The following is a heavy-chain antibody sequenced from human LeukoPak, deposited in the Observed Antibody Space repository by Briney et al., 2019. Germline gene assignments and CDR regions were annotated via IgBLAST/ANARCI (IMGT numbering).Heavy chain of an antibody. V-gene: IGHV4-59*01. CDR3: AKDLQIIVGATPDY. CDR1: GGSISSYY. CDR2: IYYSGST. J-gene: IGHJ4*02. D-gene: IGHD1-26*01. Sequence: SETLSLTCTVSGGSISSYYWSWIRQPPGKGLEWIGYIYYSGSTNYNPSLKSRVTISVDTSKNQFSLKLSSVTAADTAVYYCAKDLQIIVGATPDYWGQGTLVTVSS.